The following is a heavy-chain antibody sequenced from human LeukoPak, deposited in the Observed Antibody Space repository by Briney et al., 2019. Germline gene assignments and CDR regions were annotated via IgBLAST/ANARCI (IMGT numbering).Heavy chain of an antibody. D-gene: IGHD1-1*01. CDR2: IYTGGTT. J-gene: IGHJ4*02. CDR1: GFTVSSNY. CDR3: VTGKGWNDYSFDY. V-gene: IGHV3-53*01. Sequence: GGSLRLSCAASGFTVSSNYMSWVRQAPGKGLEWVSVIYTGGTTYYTESVKGRFTISRDTSKNTLYLQMNSLRAEDTAVYYCVTGKGWNDYSFDYWGQGTLVTVSS.